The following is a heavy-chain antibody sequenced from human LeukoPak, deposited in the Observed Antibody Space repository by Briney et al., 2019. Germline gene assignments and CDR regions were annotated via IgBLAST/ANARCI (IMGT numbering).Heavy chain of an antibody. CDR1: GYTLTDLS. CDR2: FDPEDGET. D-gene: IGHD2-15*01. V-gene: IGHV1-24*01. J-gene: IGHJ6*03. Sequence: ASVKVSCKVSGYTLTDLSMHWVRQAPGKGLEWMGGFDPEDGETIYAQKFQGRVTMTEDTSTDTAYMDLSSLRSEDTAVYYCAASKRYCSGGGCYTGEHYYYMDVWGKGTTVIISS. CDR3: AASKRYCSGGGCYTGEHYYYMDV.